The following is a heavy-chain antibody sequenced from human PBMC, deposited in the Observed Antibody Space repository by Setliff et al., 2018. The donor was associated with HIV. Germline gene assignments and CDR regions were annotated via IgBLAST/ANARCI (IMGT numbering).Heavy chain of an antibody. J-gene: IGHJ3*01. CDR3: AKEGRTTSAFDV. D-gene: IGHD1-1*01. CDR1: GFNFNDYT. CDR2: ISWVRYTT. V-gene: IGHV3-43*01. Sequence: PGGSLRLSCAASGFNFNDYTMHWVRQGPGKTLEWVSLISWVRYTTNYADSVKGRFTISRDNSKDSLYLQMNSLRIEDTALYYCAKEGRTTSAFDVWGQGTMVTVSS.